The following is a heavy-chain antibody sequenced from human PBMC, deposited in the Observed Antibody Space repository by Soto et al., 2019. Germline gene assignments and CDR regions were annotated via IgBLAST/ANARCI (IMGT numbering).Heavy chain of an antibody. D-gene: IGHD3-9*01. CDR2: IWYDGSNK. Sequence: GGSLRLSCAASGFTFSSYGMHGVCQAPGKGLEWVAVIWYDGSNKYYADSVKGRFTISRDNSKNTLYLQMNSLRAEDTAVYYCARDGKSPGIRYFDWLLFRNGMDVWGQGTTVTVSS. J-gene: IGHJ6*02. CDR3: ARDGKSPGIRYFDWLLFRNGMDV. V-gene: IGHV3-33*01. CDR1: GFTFSSYG.